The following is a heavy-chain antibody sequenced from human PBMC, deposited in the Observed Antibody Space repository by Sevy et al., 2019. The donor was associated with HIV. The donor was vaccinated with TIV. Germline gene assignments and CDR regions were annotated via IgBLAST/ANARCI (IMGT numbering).Heavy chain of an antibody. CDR2: IWYDGSNK. V-gene: IGHV3-33*08. D-gene: IGHD6-19*01. CDR1: GFTFSRYW. CDR3: AREPIAVAGIGYYFDS. J-gene: IGHJ4*02. Sequence: GGSLRLSCAASGFTFSRYWMTWVRQAPGKGLEWVAVIWYDGSNKEYADSVKGRFTISRDNSKTTLYLQMNSLRAEDTAVYYCAREPIAVAGIGYYFDSWGQGTLVTVSS.